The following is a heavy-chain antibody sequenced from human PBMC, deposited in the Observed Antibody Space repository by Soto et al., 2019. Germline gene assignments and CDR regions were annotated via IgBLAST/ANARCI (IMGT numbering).Heavy chain of an antibody. CDR3: ARDPVYGDYRFDY. Sequence: QVQLVESGGGVVQPGRSLRLSCAASGFTFSSYGMHWVRQAPGKGLEWVAVIWYDGSNKYYADSVKGRFTISRDNSKNTLYLQMNSLRAEDTAVYYCARDPVYGDYRFDYWGQGTLVTVSS. CDR1: GFTFSSYG. D-gene: IGHD4-17*01. V-gene: IGHV3-33*01. CDR2: IWYDGSNK. J-gene: IGHJ4*02.